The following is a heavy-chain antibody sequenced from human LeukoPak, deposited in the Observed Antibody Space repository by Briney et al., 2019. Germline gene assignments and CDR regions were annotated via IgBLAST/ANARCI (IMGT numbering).Heavy chain of an antibody. J-gene: IGHJ4*02. CDR1: GGSFSGYY. D-gene: IGHD1-26*01. CDR2: INHSGST. Sequence: SETLSLTCAVYGGSFSGYYWSWIRQPPGKGPEWIGEINHSGSTNYNPSLKSRVTISVDTSKNQFSLKLSSVTAADTAVYYCARGPIYSGSYWSPFDYWGQGTLVTVSS. V-gene: IGHV4-34*01. CDR3: ARGPIYSGSYWSPFDY.